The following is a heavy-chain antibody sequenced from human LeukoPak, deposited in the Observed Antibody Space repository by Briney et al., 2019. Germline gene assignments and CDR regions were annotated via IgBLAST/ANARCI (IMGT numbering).Heavy chain of an antibody. CDR1: GLTFSSYG. CDR2: IWYDGSKK. D-gene: IGHD5-12*01. CDR3: ARSRGSYYFDY. J-gene: IGHJ4*02. V-gene: IGHV3-33*01. Sequence: GGSLRLSCAASGLTFSSYGMHWVRQAPGKGLEWVAVIWYDGSKKYYADSMKGRFTISRDNSKNTLYLKINSLRAEDTAVYYCARSRGSYYFDYWVQGTLVTVSS.